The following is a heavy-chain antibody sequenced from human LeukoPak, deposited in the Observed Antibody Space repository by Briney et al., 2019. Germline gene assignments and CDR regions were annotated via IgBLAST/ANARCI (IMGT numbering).Heavy chain of an antibody. Sequence: PSETLSLTCTVSGGSISSTNYHWGWIRQPPGKGLEWIGSIYYNGRTNYNPPLKSRVAISIDTSKNQFSLKVSSVTAADTAVYYCASIDGDLYYGMDVWGQGTTVTVSS. CDR2: IYYNGRT. CDR3: ASIDGDLYYGMDV. V-gene: IGHV4-39*01. CDR1: GGSISSTNYH. D-gene: IGHD5-24*01. J-gene: IGHJ6*02.